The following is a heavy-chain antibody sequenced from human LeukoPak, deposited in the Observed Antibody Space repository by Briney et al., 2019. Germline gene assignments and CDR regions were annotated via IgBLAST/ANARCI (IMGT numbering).Heavy chain of an antibody. CDR2: INHSGST. J-gene: IGHJ4*02. CDR3: ARHPIGGYGDYFSRFDY. CDR1: VGSFSGYY. D-gene: IGHD4-17*01. Sequence: SESLSLTCAVYVGSFSGYYWSWIRQPPWKGLEWIGEINHSGSTNYNPSLKSRVTISVDTSKNQFSLKLSSVTAADTAVYYCARHPIGGYGDYFSRFDYWGQGTLVTVSS. V-gene: IGHV4-34*01.